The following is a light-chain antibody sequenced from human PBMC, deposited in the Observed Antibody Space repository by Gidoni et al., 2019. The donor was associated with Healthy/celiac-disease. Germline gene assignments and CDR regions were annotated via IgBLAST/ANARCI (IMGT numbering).Light chain of an antibody. J-gene: IGKJ1*01. Sequence: DIKMTQAQSSLSASVGDRVTITCRASQSISSYLNWYQQKPGKAPRLLIYAASSLQSGVPSRFSGSGSGTDFTLTISSLQPEDFATYYCQQSYSTLWTFGQGTKVEIK. CDR2: AAS. CDR1: QSISSY. V-gene: IGKV1-39*01. CDR3: QQSYSTLWT.